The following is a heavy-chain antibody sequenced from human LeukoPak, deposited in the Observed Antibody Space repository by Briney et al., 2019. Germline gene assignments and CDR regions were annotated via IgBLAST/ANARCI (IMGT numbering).Heavy chain of an antibody. V-gene: IGHV3-7*01. CDR1: GFMFSRYW. J-gene: IGHJ5*02. Sequence: GGSLRLSCAASGFMFSRYWISWVRQAPGKGLEWVANLKEDGSEKSYVDSVKGRFTISRDNAKNSLYLQMNSLRAEDTAVYYCATYYYDSSSLSSWGQGTLVTVSA. CDR2: LKEDGSEK. D-gene: IGHD3-22*01. CDR3: ATYYYDSSSLSS.